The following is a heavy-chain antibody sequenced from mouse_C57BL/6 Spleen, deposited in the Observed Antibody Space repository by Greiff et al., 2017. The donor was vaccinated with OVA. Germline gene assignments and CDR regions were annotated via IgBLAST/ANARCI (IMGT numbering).Heavy chain of an antibody. CDR3: ARASPFAY. V-gene: IGHV3-6*01. CDR2: ISYDGSN. CDR1: GYSITSGYY. J-gene: IGHJ3*01. Sequence: EVQLQESGPGLVKPSQSLSLTCSVSGYSITSGYYWYWIRKFPGNILELMGYISYDGSNNYNPSLKNRIAITRDTSKNQFFLKLNSVTTEDTATYNDARASPFAYWGQGTLVTVSA.